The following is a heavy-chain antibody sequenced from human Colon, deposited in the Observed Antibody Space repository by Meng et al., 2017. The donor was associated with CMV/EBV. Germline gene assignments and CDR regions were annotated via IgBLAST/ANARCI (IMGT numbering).Heavy chain of an antibody. CDR2: INHSGNT. CDR3: ATNSSGWFGYFDP. D-gene: IGHD6-19*01. Sequence: TGAVYGGAFSGYYWRWVRQPPGKGLEWIGEINHSGNTNYNPSLKSRVTISVDTSKNQFSLHLNSVTAADTAVYYCATNSSGWFGYFDPWGQGTLVTVSS. V-gene: IGHV4-34*01. CDR1: GGAFSGYY. J-gene: IGHJ5*02.